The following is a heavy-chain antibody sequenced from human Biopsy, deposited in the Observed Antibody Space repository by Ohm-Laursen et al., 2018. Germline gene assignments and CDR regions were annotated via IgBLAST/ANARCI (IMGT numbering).Heavy chain of an antibody. CDR1: GYTFTGYY. CDR3: ARDPRYGYGSYFDY. D-gene: IGHD3-10*01. Sequence: SVKVSCKASGYTFTGYYMHWVRQAHGQGLEWMGWINPNSGVTNYAQRFQGRVTMTRDTSISTAYMELSRLRSDDTAVYYCARDPRYGYGSYFDYWGQGTLVAVSS. CDR2: INPNSGVT. J-gene: IGHJ4*02. V-gene: IGHV1-2*02.